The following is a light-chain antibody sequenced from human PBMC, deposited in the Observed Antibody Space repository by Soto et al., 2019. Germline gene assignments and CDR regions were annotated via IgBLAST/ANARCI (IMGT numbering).Light chain of an antibody. CDR2: AAS. CDR3: QQSYTLSPLT. J-gene: IGKJ4*01. V-gene: IGKV1-39*01. Sequence: DIQMTPSPFSLSASLGARVLLTCRTSQSISNYLNWYQHKPGKAPKVLISAASNLQSGVPSRFSGSGSGTVFTLTISSLQPEDFATYFCQQSYTLSPLTFGGGTKVDIK. CDR1: QSISNY.